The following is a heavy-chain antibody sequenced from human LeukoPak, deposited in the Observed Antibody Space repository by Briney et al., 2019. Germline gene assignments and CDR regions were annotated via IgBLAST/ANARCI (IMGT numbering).Heavy chain of an antibody. Sequence: GESLKISCKGSGYSFTNYWIAWVRQMPGEGLEWMGIIYPGDSDTRYSPSFRGQVTISADKSIGTAYLQWSSLKASDTAMYYCARNYGGNSWSYWGQGTLVTVSS. V-gene: IGHV5-51*01. CDR3: ARNYGGNSWSY. J-gene: IGHJ4*02. CDR1: GYSFTNYW. CDR2: IYPGDSDT. D-gene: IGHD4-23*01.